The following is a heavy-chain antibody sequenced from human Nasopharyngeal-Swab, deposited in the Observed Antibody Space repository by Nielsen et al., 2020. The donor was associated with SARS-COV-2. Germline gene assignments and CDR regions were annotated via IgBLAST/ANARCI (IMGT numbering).Heavy chain of an antibody. V-gene: IGHV4-61*10. CDR3: ARVALGSYLRGRGMDV. D-gene: IGHD3-16*02. CDR2: IYASGNT. J-gene: IGHJ6*02. Sequence: SETLSLTCTVSGGSVSTPNLYWSWIRQPAGKGLEWIGRIYASGNTNYNPSLKSRVTISVDTSKNQFSLNLTSVTAADTAVYYCARVALGSYLRGRGMDVWGQGTTVTVSS. CDR1: GGSVSTPNLY.